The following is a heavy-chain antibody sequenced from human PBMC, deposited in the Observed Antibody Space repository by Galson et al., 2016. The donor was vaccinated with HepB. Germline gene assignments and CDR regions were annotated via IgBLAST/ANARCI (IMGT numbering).Heavy chain of an antibody. J-gene: IGHJ3*01. CDR1: GFTFSAYW. CDR3: VSGYTSGV. D-gene: IGHD6-19*01. Sequence: SLRLSCAASGFTFSAYWMAWIRQAPGKGLEWVANTNQDGSGKHYVDSAKGRFTVSRDNAKNSVFLDMNSLRAEDTAVYYCVSGYTSGVWGQGTTFTVSS. CDR2: TNQDGSGK. V-gene: IGHV3-7*01.